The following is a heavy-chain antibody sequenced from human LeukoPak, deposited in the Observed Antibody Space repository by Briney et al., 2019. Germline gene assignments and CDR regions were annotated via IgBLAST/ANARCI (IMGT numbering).Heavy chain of an antibody. CDR1: GYTFTSYY. V-gene: IGHV1-46*01. CDR2: INPSGGST. J-gene: IGHJ5*02. CDR3: ARSMVRDQNWFDP. Sequence: ASVKVSCKASGYTFTSYYMHWVRQAPGQGLEWMGIINPSGGSTSYAQKFQGRVTMTRDMSTSTVYMELSSLRSEDTAVYYYARSMVRDQNWFDPWGQGTLVTVSS. D-gene: IGHD3-10*01.